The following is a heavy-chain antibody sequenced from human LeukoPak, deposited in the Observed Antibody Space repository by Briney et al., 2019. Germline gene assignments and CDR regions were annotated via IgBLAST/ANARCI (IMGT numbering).Heavy chain of an antibody. CDR1: GGSISSGGYY. CDR3: AREHSRGTIFGVAIIMDV. V-gene: IGHV4-31*03. D-gene: IGHD3-3*01. CDR2: IYYSGST. J-gene: IGHJ6*02. Sequence: SETLSLTCTVSGGSISSGGYYWSWIRQHPGKGLEWIGYIYYSGSTYYNPSLKSRVTISVDTSKNQFSLRLSSVTAADTAVYYCAREHSRGTIFGVAIIMDVWGQGTTVTVSS.